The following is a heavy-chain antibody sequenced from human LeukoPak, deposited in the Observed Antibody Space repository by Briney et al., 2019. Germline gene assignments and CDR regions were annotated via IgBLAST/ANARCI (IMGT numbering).Heavy chain of an antibody. Sequence: GASVKVSCKASGGTFSSYAISWVRQAPGQGLEWMGGIIPIFGTANYAQKFQGRVTITADESTSTAYMELSSLRSEDTAVYYCARDGYYGSGSYLDYWGQGTLVTVSS. CDR1: GGTFSSYA. CDR3: ARDGYYGSGSYLDY. V-gene: IGHV1-69*13. CDR2: IIPIFGTA. D-gene: IGHD3-10*01. J-gene: IGHJ4*02.